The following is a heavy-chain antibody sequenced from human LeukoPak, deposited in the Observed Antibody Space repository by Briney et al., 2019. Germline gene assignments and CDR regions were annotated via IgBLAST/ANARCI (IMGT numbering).Heavy chain of an antibody. CDR3: ARDYDSSGYASY. D-gene: IGHD3-22*01. V-gene: IGHV1-69*04. CDR2: IIPILGIA. Sequence: SVKVSCKASGGTFSSYAISWVRQAPGQGLEWMGRIIPILGIANYAQKFQGRVTITADKSTSTAYMELRSLRSDDTAVYYCARDYDSSGYASYWGQGTLVTVSS. CDR1: GGTFSSYA. J-gene: IGHJ4*02.